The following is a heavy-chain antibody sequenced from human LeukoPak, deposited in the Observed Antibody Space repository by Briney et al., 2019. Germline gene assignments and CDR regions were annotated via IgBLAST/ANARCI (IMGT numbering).Heavy chain of an antibody. J-gene: IGHJ6*04. CDR3: VKGNGYS. D-gene: IGHD6-13*01. V-gene: IGHV3-23*01. CDR1: GFSLNNDA. Sequence: GGSLRLSCVVSGFSLNNDAMSWVRQAPGKGREWISGFSVTGHRTYYADSVKGRFTISREVSRDTLYLQMNSLRVDDKAVYYCVKGNGYSWGKGTTVSVSS. CDR2: FSVTGHRT.